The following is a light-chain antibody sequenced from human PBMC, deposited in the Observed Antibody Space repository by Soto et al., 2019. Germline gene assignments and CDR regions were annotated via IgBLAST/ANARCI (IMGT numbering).Light chain of an antibody. J-gene: IGKJ5*01. Sequence: VLTQSPVTLSLSPGEGATLSCRASQSISNNYLAWYQQKPGQAPRLLISGASSRATGIPDRFSGSGSGTDFTLTISRLESEDFAVYYCQRYGSSPPHTFGPGTRLEIK. CDR1: QSISNNY. CDR2: GAS. CDR3: QRYGSSPPHT. V-gene: IGKV3-20*01.